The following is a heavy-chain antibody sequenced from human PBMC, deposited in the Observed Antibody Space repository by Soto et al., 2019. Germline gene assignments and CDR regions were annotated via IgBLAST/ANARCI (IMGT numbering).Heavy chain of an antibody. CDR3: AKHPGYQLLTYFDY. J-gene: IGHJ4*02. Sequence: GGSLRLSCAASGFTFSSYSMNWVRQAPGKGLEWVSSISSSSSYIYYADSVKGRFTISRDNAKNSLYLQMNSLRAEDTAVYYCAKHPGYQLLTYFDYWGQGTLVTVSS. CDR2: ISSSSSYI. D-gene: IGHD2-2*01. V-gene: IGHV3-21*04. CDR1: GFTFSSYS.